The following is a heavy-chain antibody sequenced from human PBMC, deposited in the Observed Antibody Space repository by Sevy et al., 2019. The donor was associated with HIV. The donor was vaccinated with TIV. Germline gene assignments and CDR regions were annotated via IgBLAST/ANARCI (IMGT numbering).Heavy chain of an antibody. V-gene: IGHV1-46*01. J-gene: IGHJ4*02. CDR2: INPSDGGT. CDR3: ASYTTGSRGDY. CDR1: GYTITRYY. D-gene: IGHD3-16*01. Sequence: ASVKVSCKVSGYTITRYYMHWVRQAPGQGLEWMGIINPSDGGTTYAQKFQGRVLMTRDTSTSTVYMELSSLRFDDTAVYYCASYTTGSRGDYWGQGTLVTVSS.